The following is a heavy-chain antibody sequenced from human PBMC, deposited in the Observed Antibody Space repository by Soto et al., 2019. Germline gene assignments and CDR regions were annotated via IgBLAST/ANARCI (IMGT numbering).Heavy chain of an antibody. J-gene: IGHJ5*02. CDR3: AQGGLLYDGEFDP. Sequence: LRLSCAASGFTFSSYAMSWVRQAQGKGLEWVSAISGSGGSTYYADSVKGRFTISRDNSKNTLYLQMNSLRAEDTAVYYCAQGGLLYDGEFDPWGQRTLVTVSS. D-gene: IGHD3-10*01. V-gene: IGHV3-23*01. CDR2: ISGSGGST. CDR1: GFTFSSYA.